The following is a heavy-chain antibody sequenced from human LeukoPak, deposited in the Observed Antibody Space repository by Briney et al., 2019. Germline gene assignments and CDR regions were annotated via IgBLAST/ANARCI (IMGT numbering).Heavy chain of an antibody. CDR3: ARDHYYDSSGYFDY. CDR1: GYTFTSYG. D-gene: IGHD3-22*01. Sequence: ASVKVSCKASGYTFTSYGISWVRQAPGQGLEWMGWISAYNGNTNYAQKFQGRVTMTTDTSTSTAYMELSSLRSEDTAVYYCARDHYYDSSGYFDYWGQGTLVTVTS. V-gene: IGHV1-18*01. CDR2: ISAYNGNT. J-gene: IGHJ4*02.